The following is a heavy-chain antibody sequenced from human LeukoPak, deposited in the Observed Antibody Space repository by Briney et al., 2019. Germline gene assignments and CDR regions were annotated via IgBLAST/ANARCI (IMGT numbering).Heavy chain of an antibody. CDR1: GFTVSTNY. V-gene: IGHV3-53*01. CDR2: IYSGGST. CDR3: AKARVGAGTYYFDY. J-gene: IGHJ4*02. Sequence: GGSLRLSCAASGFTVSTNYMSWVRQAPGKGLEWVSVIYSGGSTYYADSVKGRSTISRDNSKNTLYLQMNSLRAEDTAVYYCAKARVGAGTYYFDYWGQGTLVTVSS. D-gene: IGHD1-26*01.